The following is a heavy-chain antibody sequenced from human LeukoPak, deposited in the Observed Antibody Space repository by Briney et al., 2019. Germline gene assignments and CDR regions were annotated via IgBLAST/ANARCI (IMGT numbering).Heavy chain of an antibody. V-gene: IGHV3-48*02. J-gene: IGHJ4*02. CDR2: ISGSSGSI. CDR3: ARDGGTQGGYYFDY. Sequence: PGGSLRLSCAASGFTFSRYSMNWVRQAQGKGLEWVSYISGSSGSIHYADSVKGRFTISRDNAQNSLYLQMNSLRDEDTAVYYCARDGGTQGGYYFDYWGQGTLVTVSS. CDR1: GFTFSRYS. D-gene: IGHD3-16*01.